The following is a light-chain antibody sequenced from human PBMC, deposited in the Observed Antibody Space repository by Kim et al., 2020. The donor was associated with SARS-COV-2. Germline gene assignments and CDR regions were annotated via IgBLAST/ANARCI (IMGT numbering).Light chain of an antibody. J-gene: IGLJ1*01. CDR1: SSDVGGYNF. CDR2: NVN. V-gene: IGLV2-14*03. CDR3: TSFAGTYTRV. Sequence: GQSIPISCTGTSSDVGGYNFVSWYQQHPGRAPKLMIFNVNSRPSGVSNRFSGSKSGNTASLTISGIQAEDEADYYCTSFAGTYTRVFGSGTKVTVL.